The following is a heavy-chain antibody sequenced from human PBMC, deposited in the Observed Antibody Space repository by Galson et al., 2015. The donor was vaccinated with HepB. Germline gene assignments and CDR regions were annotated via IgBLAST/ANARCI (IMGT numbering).Heavy chain of an antibody. CDR3: AKEGDYYFDY. D-gene: IGHD3-3*01. CDR2: ISYDGSNK. CDR1: GFTFSSYG. V-gene: IGHV3-30*18. J-gene: IGHJ4*02. Sequence: SLRLSCAASGFTFSSYGMHWVRQAPGKGLEWVAVISYDGSNKYYADSVKGRFTISRDNSKNTLYLQMNSLRAEDTAVYYCAKEGDYYFDYWGQGTLVTVSS.